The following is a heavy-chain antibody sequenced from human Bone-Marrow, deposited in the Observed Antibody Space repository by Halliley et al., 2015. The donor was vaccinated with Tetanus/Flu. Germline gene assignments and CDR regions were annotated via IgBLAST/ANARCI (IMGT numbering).Heavy chain of an antibody. CDR2: TEHRGDR. CDR3: AKEGRGSKGVDV. D-gene: IGHD4-4*01. Sequence: TRQPRGRGLQGVGKTEHRGDRRDTPSLKSRVPRSVDTSKNQVSLKLSSVTAADTAVYYCAKEGRGSKGVDVWGQGP. V-gene: IGHV4-34*01. J-gene: IGHJ6*02.